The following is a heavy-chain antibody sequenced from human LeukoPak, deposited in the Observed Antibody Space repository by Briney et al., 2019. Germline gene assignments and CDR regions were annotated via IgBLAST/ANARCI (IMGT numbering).Heavy chain of an antibody. CDR1: GFTVSSNY. Sequence: GGSLRLSCAASGFTVSSNYMSWVRQAPGKGLEWVSGISWNSGSIGYADSVKGRFTISRDNAKNSLYLQMNSLRAEDTALYYCAKDRGGYSSSPDYWGQGTLVTVSS. V-gene: IGHV3-9*01. CDR2: ISWNSGSI. CDR3: AKDRGGYSSSPDY. D-gene: IGHD6-13*01. J-gene: IGHJ4*02.